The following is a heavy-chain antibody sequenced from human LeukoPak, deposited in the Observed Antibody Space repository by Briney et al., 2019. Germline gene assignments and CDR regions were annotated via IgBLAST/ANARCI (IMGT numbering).Heavy chain of an antibody. CDR1: GFTFSSYW. D-gene: IGHD4/OR15-4a*01. V-gene: IGHV3-74*01. Sequence: PGGSLRLSCAVSGFTFSSYWMDWVRQAPGKGLVWVSRISSDGSNTAYANSVKGRFTISRDNARNTLFLQMSSLRAEDTAVYYCAKRGDGGAWDDYWGQGTLVIVSS. CDR2: ISSDGSNT. CDR3: AKRGDGGAWDDY. J-gene: IGHJ4*02.